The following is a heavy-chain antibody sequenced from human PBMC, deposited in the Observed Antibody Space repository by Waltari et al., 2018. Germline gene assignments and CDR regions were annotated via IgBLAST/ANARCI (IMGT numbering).Heavy chain of an antibody. D-gene: IGHD3-10*01. CDR2: IIPIFGTA. V-gene: IGHV1-69*08. Sequence: QVQLVQSGAEVKKPGSSVKVSCKASGGTFSSYAISWVRQAPGQGLEWMGMIIPIFGTANYAQKFQGRVTITADKSTSTAYMELSSLRSEDTAVYYCAIVRTKVDYGSGSYLDYWGQGTLVTVSS. J-gene: IGHJ4*02. CDR1: GGTFSSYA. CDR3: AIVRTKVDYGSGSYLDY.